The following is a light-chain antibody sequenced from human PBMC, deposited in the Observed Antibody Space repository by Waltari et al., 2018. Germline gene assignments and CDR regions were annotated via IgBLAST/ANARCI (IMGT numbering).Light chain of an antibody. V-gene: IGKV3-11*01. CDR2: DAS. CDR3: QQRSTWPSIT. CDR1: QSVNTN. Sequence: EIVLTQSPATLSLSPGERGTLSCRASQSVNTNLAWYQQKPGQAPRLLIYDASNRATGIPARFSGSGYGTDFTLTISSLEREDFAVYYCQQRSTWPSITFGQGTRLEIK. J-gene: IGKJ5*01.